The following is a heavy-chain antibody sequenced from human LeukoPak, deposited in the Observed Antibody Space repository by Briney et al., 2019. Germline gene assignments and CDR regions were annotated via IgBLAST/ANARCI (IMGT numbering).Heavy chain of an antibody. CDR1: GYSISSGYY. J-gene: IGHJ4*02. CDR2: IYHSGST. D-gene: IGHD6-13*01. V-gene: IGHV4-38-2*02. CDR3: AYSSSWKGEVY. Sequence: SETLSLTCTVSGYSISSGYYWGWIRQPPGKGLEWIGSIYHSGSTYYNPSLKSRVTISVDTSKNQFSLKLSSVTAADTAVYYCAYSSSWKGEVYWGQGTLVTVSS.